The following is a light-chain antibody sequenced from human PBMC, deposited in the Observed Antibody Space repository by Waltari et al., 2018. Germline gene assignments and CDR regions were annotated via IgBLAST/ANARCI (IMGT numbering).Light chain of an antibody. CDR1: QNVDTY. V-gene: IGKV3-11*01. J-gene: IGKJ2*01. CDR2: NSS. Sequence: DIVLTQSPVTLSLSPGERATLFCGASQNVDTYLAWYQQKPGQTPRLLIYNSSHRASGVPARFSGGGSGTVFTLTISSVEPEDIAIYYCQQRNTWPPYTFGQGTKLELK. CDR3: QQRNTWPPYT.